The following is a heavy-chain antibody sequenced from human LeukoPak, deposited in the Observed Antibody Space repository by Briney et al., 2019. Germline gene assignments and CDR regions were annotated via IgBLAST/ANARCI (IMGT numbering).Heavy chain of an antibody. J-gene: IGHJ4*02. Sequence: PSETLSLTCAVYGGSFSGYYRSWIRQPPGKGLEWIGEINHSGSTNYNPSLKSRVTISVDTSKNQFSLKLSSVTAADTAVYYCARPRRSSWYRGGFDYWGQGTLVTVSS. V-gene: IGHV4-34*01. D-gene: IGHD6-13*01. CDR3: ARPRRSSWYRGGFDY. CDR1: GGSFSGYY. CDR2: INHSGST.